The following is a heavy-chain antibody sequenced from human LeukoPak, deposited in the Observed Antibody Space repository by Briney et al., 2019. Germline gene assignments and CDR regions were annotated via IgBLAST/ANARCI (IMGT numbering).Heavy chain of an antibody. CDR2: ISGSGGT. CDR1: GFTFSSSA. D-gene: IGHD3-10*01. J-gene: IGHJ3*02. CDR3: ANDGSGSYYMSSDAFDI. Sequence: GGSLRLSCAASGFTFSSSAMSWVRQAPGRGLEWVSLISGSGGTYYADFVKGRFTISRDNSKNTLYLHMNTLRAEDTAVYYCANDGSGSYYMSSDAFDIWGQGTMVTVSS. V-gene: IGHV3-23*01.